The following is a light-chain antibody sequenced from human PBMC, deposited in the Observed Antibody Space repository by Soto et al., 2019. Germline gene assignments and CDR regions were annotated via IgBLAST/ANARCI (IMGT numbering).Light chain of an antibody. J-gene: IGLJ3*02. Sequence: QSVLTQPPSVSGATGQRVTISCTGGSSNIGAGYDVHWYQQLPGTAPKLLIYGNSNRPSGVSDRFSGSKSGTSASLAITGLRAEDEADYYCQSYDSSLSGWVFGGGTKLTVL. CDR3: QSYDSSLSGWV. CDR2: GNS. V-gene: IGLV1-40*01. CDR1: SSNIGAGYD.